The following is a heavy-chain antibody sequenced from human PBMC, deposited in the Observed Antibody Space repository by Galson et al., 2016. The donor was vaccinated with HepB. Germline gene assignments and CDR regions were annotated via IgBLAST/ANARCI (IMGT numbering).Heavy chain of an antibody. CDR3: ARDSTSSGGFDY. CDR1: GYTFTEYN. J-gene: IGHJ4*02. D-gene: IGHD6-6*01. V-gene: IGHV1-18*04. CDR2: ISAYNGDT. Sequence: SVKVSCKASGYTFTEYNFNWVRQAPGQGFEWMGWISAYNGDTNYAQKFEDRAVMTTDTSTTTAYMELRSLTSDDTAVYYCARDSTSSGGFDYWGQGSLVTVSS.